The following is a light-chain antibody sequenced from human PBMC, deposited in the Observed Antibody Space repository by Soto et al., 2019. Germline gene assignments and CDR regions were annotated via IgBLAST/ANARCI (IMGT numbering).Light chain of an antibody. V-gene: IGLV2-8*01. CDR3: RSYAGSNNFG. Sequence: QSVLTQPPSASGSPGQSVTISCTGTSSDVGGYNYVSWYQQHPGKAPKLMIYEVSKRPSGVPDRFSGSKSGNTASLTVSGLQAEDEADYYCRSYAGSNNFGFGGGTKLTVL. CDR1: SSDVGGYNY. J-gene: IGLJ3*02. CDR2: EVS.